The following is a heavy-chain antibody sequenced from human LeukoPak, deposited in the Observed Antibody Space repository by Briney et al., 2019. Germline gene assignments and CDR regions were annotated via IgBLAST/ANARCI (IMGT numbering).Heavy chain of an antibody. CDR2: IRNDGNKK. V-gene: IGHV3-30*02. Sequence: QTGGSLRLSCVASGFTFSTSGIHWVRQSPGKGLDWVAFIRNDGNKKNYAESVKGRFTISRDNSKNTLYLQMDSLSAEDTAVYYCVKADTWGQGTLVTVSS. J-gene: IGHJ4*02. CDR1: GFTFSTSG. CDR3: VKADT. D-gene: IGHD5-18*01.